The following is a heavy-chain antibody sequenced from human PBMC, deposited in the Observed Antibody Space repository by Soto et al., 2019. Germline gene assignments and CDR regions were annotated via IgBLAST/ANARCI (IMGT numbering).Heavy chain of an antibody. CDR2: INAGSGNA. CDR3: ARDLVIAAAAYYYYYGMDV. D-gene: IGHD6-13*01. J-gene: IGHJ6*02. Sequence: GASVKVSCXASGYTFTSYAMHWVRQAPGQRLEWMGWINAGSGNAKYSQKFQGRITITRDTSASTAYMELSSLRSEDTAVYYCARDLVIAAAAYYYYYGMDVWGQGTTVTVSS. V-gene: IGHV1-3*01. CDR1: GYTFTSYA.